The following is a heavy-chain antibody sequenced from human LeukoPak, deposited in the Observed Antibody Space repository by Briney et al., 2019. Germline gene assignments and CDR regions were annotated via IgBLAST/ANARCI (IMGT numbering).Heavy chain of an antibody. V-gene: IGHV3-53*01. CDR3: ANGKEALTYYYGSGSYGY. CDR2: IYSGGST. D-gene: IGHD3-10*01. J-gene: IGHJ4*02. Sequence: GGSLRLSCAASGFTVSSNYMSWVRQAPGKGLEWVSVIYSGGSTYYPDSVKGRFTISRDNSKNTLYLQMNSLRAEDTAVYYCANGKEALTYYYGSGSYGYWGQGTLVTVSS. CDR1: GFTVSSNY.